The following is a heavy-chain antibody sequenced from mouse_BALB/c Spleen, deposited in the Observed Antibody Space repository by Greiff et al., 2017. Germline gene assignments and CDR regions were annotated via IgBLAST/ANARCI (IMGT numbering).Heavy chain of an antibody. J-gene: IGHJ2*01. V-gene: IGHV1S132*01. CDR3: ARYYGYLDY. CDR1: GYTFTSYW. Sequence: QVQLQQSGAELVKPGASVKLSCKTSGYTFTSYWIQWVKQRPGQGLGWIGEIFPGTGTTYYNEKFKGKATLTIDTSSSTAYMQLSSLTSEDSAVYFCARYYGYLDYWGQGTTLTVSS. CDR2: IFPGTGTT. D-gene: IGHD1-1*01.